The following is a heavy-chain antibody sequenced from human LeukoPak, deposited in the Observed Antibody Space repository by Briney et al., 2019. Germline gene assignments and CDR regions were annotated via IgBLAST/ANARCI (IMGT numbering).Heavy chain of an antibody. CDR3: ARDFRRWFDP. J-gene: IGHJ5*02. CDR1: GGSISSYY. CDR2: IYYSGST. V-gene: IGHV4-59*01. Sequence: SETLSLTCTVSGGSISSYYWSWIRQPPGKGLEWSGYIYYSGSTNYNPSLKSRVTISVDTSKNQFSLKLSSVTAADTGVYYCARDFRRWFDPWGQGTLVTVSS.